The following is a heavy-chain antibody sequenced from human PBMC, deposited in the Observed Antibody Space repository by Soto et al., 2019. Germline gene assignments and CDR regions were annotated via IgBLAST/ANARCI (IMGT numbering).Heavy chain of an antibody. J-gene: IGHJ4*02. CDR2: ISAYNGNT. Sequence: QVQLVQSGAEVKKPGASVKVSCKASGYTFTSYGISWVRQAPGQGLEWMGWISAYNGNTNYAQKLQGRVTMTTDTSTSTAYMELRSLRSDDTAVYYCARDKGSLYYYDSSGYPRRDYWGQGTLVTVSS. CDR3: ARDKGSLYYYDSSGYPRRDY. D-gene: IGHD3-22*01. CDR1: GYTFTSYG. V-gene: IGHV1-18*01.